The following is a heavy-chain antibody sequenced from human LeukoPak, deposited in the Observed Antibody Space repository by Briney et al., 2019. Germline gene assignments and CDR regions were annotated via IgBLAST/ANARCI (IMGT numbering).Heavy chain of an antibody. Sequence: GGSLTLSCAASRLTFDDYAMHGVRQAPGKGLECVSGINWSGGSIGYADPVKGRFTITRDNAKNSLYLQINSRRAEDEALYYCAKGVDREGYNCPDFWGQGTLVTVSS. D-gene: IGHD5-24*01. V-gene: IGHV3-9*01. CDR2: INWSGGSI. CDR3: AKGVDREGYNCPDF. CDR1: RLTFDDYA. J-gene: IGHJ4*02.